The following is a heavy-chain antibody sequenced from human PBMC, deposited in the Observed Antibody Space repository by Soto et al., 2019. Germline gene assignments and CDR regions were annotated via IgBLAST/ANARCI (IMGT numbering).Heavy chain of an antibody. CDR3: ARVYDFWTL. CDR2: INHSGST. J-gene: IGHJ4*02. CDR1: GGSFSGYY. Sequence: SETLSLTCAVYGGSFSGYYWSWIRQPPGKGLEWIGEINHSGSTNYNPSLKSRVTISVDTSKNQFSLKLSSVTAADTAVYYCARVYDFWTLWGQGTLVTVSS. V-gene: IGHV4-34*01. D-gene: IGHD3-3*01.